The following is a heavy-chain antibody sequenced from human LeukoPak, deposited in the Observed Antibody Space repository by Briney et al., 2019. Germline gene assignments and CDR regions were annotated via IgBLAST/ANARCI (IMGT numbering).Heavy chain of an antibody. CDR3: ASPWGVLGG. CDR1: GGSMSSSDYY. V-gene: IGHV4-39*01. CDR2: IYNSGST. Sequence: PSETLSLTCTVSGGSMSSSDYYWGWIRQPPGKGLEWIGSIYNSGSTYYNPSLKSRVTISVDTSKNQLSLKLTSVTAADTAVYYCASPWGVLGGWGRGTLVTVSS. D-gene: IGHD3-10*01. J-gene: IGHJ4*02.